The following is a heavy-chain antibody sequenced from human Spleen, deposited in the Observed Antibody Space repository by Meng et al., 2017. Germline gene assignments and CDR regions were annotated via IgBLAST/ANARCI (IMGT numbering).Heavy chain of an antibody. J-gene: IGHJ4*02. CDR1: GGTFSSYT. CDR2: IIPILGIA. V-gene: IGHV1-69*02. CDR3: AIRIAVAGTPYDFDY. Sequence: GQGVQYGAEVKKPGSSVKVSCKASGGTFSSYTISWVRQAPGQGLEWMGRIIPILGIAKYAQKFQGRVTITADKSTSTAYMELSSLRSEDTAVYYCAIRIAVAGTPYDFDYWGQGTLVTVSS. D-gene: IGHD6-19*01.